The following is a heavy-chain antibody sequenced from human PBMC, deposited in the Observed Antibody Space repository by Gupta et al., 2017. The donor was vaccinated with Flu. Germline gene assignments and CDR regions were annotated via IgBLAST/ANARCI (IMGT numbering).Heavy chain of an antibody. CDR2: ISSTAVT. CDR3: ARGHWDS. V-gene: IGHV3-48*03. Sequence: EVQLVESGGGLVQLGGSLRLSCAAPGSTFSSSECSWVRLAPGKGLEWVSYISSTAVTYYTDSVKGRFTISRDNSKNSVYLQMNNLRAEDTAFYYCARGHWDSWGQGTLVTVSS. CDR1: GSTFSSSE. J-gene: IGHJ4*02.